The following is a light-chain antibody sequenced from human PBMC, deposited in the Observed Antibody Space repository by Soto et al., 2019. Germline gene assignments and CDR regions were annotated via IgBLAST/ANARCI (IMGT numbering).Light chain of an antibody. J-gene: IGKJ1*01. CDR3: QQYNSWLWT. CDR1: RSVSSS. V-gene: IGKV3-15*01. CDR2: VAS. Sequence: EIVMTQSPATLSVSPGERATLSCRASRSVSSSVAWYQQKPGQAPRLLIYVASTRATGIPARFSGSGSGTEFTLIISSLQSEDSAVYYCQQYNSWLWTFGQGTKVDI.